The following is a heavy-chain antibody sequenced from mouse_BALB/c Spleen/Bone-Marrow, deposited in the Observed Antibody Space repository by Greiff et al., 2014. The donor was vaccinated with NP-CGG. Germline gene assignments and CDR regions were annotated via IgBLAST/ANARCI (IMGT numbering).Heavy chain of an antibody. D-gene: IGHD1-1*01. V-gene: IGHV5-17*02. CDR3: ARSLLLRPDY. CDR2: ISSGSSTI. CDR1: GFTFSSFG. J-gene: IGHJ2*01. Sequence: EVQRVESGGGLVQPGGSRKLSCAAPGFTFSSFGMHWVRQAPEKGLEWVAYISSGSSTIYYADTVKGRFTISRDNPKNTLFLQMTSLRSEDTAMYYCARSLLLRPDYWGQGTTLTVSS.